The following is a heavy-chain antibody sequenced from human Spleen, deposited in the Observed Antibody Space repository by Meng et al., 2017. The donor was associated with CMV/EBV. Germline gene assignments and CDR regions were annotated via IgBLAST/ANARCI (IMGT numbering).Heavy chain of an antibody. CDR1: GYIFTGHY. CDR3: AREDVAMVTGLFDF. V-gene: IGHV1-2*02. Sequence: ASGYIFTGHYMHWVRQAPGQGLEWMGWINPYSGDTNFAQKFQGRVTMTRDTSITTAYVELRRLRSDDTAFYFCAREDVAMVTGLFDFWGQGTLVTVSS. CDR2: INPYSGDT. J-gene: IGHJ4*02. D-gene: IGHD5-18*01.